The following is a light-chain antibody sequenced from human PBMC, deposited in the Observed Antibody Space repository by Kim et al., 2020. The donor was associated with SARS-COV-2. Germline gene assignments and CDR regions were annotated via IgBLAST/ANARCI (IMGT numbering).Light chain of an antibody. CDR3: QPYGASPRT. V-gene: IGKV3-20*01. Sequence: APLYCSACQRVYHNYLAWFLHKPVPSPRLLIYAASTRAPGVPDRFSGSGSGTDFTLTISRLEPEDFAVYYCQPYGASPRTFGQGTKVDI. CDR1: QRVYHNY. J-gene: IGKJ1*01. CDR2: AAS.